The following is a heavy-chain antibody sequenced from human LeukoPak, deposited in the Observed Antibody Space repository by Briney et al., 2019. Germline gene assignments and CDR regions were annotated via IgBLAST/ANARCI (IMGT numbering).Heavy chain of an antibody. CDR2: IHKSAIT. J-gene: IGHJ6*03. D-gene: IGHD3-10*01. CDR1: GFTLSNAW. Sequence: GGSLRLSCAASGFTLSNAWMNWVRQAPGKGLEWVSVIHKSAITYYADIVKGRFTISRDNSKNIVFLQMNSLRAEDTAVYYCARSLRVRGVPDYMDVWGRGTTVTISS. CDR3: ARSLRVRGVPDYMDV. V-gene: IGHV3-53*01.